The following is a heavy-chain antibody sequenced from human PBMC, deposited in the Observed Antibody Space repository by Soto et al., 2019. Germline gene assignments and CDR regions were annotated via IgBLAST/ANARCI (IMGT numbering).Heavy chain of an antibody. D-gene: IGHD3-22*01. Sequence: EVQLVQSGADVKKPGESLRISCNGSGYSFTTYWITWVRQMPGKGLEWMGRIDPSDSYTNYSPSFQGHVTISADKSITTAYLQWSSLKASDTAMYYCVRHSYDSGGNYCEGGYWGQGTLVTVSS. CDR2: IDPSDSYT. CDR1: GYSFTTYW. V-gene: IGHV5-10-1*01. CDR3: VRHSYDSGGNYCEGGY. J-gene: IGHJ4*02.